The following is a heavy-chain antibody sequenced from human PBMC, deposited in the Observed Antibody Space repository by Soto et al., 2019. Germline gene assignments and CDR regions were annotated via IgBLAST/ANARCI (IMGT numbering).Heavy chain of an antibody. Sequence: QVQLVESGGGVVQPGRSLRLSCAASGFTLSSYAMHWVRQAPGKGLEWVAVISYDGSNKYYADSVKGRFTISRDNSKNTLYLQMNSLRAEDTALYYCARGFGGSSWYYFDYWGQGTLVTVSS. J-gene: IGHJ4*02. V-gene: IGHV3-30-3*01. CDR1: GFTLSSYA. CDR3: ARGFGGSSWYYFDY. D-gene: IGHD6-13*01. CDR2: ISYDGSNK.